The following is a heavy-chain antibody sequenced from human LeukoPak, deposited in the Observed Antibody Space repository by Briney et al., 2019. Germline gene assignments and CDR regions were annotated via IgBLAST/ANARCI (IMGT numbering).Heavy chain of an antibody. Sequence: PGGSLRLSCAASGFTFSSYAMSWVRQAPGKGLEWVSAISGSGGSTYYADSVMGRITISRDNSKNTLYLQMNSLRAEDAAVYYCAKFGMNFDYWGQGTLVTVSS. J-gene: IGHJ4*02. CDR1: GFTFSSYA. CDR2: ISGSGGST. CDR3: AKFGMNFDY. V-gene: IGHV3-23*01. D-gene: IGHD1-14*01.